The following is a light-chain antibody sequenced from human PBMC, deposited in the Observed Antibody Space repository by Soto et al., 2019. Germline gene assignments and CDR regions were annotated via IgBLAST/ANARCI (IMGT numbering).Light chain of an antibody. V-gene: IGKV1-39*01. J-gene: IGKJ5*01. CDR1: QSISNY. CDR3: QQSYSTPSIT. Sequence: DIQMTQSPSSLSASVGDRVTITCRASQSISNYLNWYQQKPGKAPKLLIYAASSLQSGVPSRFSGSGSGTDFTLTISSLQPADFATYYCQQSYSTPSITFGQRTRLEIK. CDR2: AAS.